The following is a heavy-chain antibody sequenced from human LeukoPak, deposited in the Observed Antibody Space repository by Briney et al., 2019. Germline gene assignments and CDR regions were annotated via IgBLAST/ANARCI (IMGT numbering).Heavy chain of an antibody. J-gene: IGHJ5*02. CDR2: ISSSRSTI. CDR1: GFTFSSYC. V-gene: IGHV3-48*04. Sequence: GGSLRLSCALSGFTFSSYCMMWVRQAPGRGRAWVSYISSSRSTIYYAACVKVRFTIYRDNAKNSLYLQMNSLRAEYTAVYYCARERGRGPRDHWGQGTLVTVSS. CDR3: ARERGRGPRDH. D-gene: IGHD1-26*01.